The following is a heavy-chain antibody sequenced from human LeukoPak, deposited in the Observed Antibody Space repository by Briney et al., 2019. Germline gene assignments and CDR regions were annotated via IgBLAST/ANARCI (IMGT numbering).Heavy chain of an antibody. V-gene: IGHV4-59*08. CDR2: IYYSGST. J-gene: IGHJ5*02. CDR3: ARHAGGPYSSSWYWFDP. Sequence: SETLSLTCTVSGGSLSSFCWSWLPLPPGKGLEWLGYIYYSGSTHYNPSRKSRDTIAVDTSKNQFSLKLSSVTAADTAVYYCARHAGGPYSSSWYWFDPWGQGTLVTVSS. D-gene: IGHD6-13*01. CDR1: GGSLSSFC.